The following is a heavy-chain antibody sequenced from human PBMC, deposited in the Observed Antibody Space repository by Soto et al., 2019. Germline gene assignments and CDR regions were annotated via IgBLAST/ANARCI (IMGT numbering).Heavy chain of an antibody. Sequence: SETLSLTXAVSGGSISSGGYSWSWIRQPPGKGLEWIGYIYHSGSTYYNPSLKSRVTISVDRSKNQFSLKLSSVTAADTAVYYCARGFWSGLSGMDVWGQGTTVTVSS. D-gene: IGHD3-3*01. J-gene: IGHJ6*02. CDR1: GGSISSGGYS. CDR3: ARGFWSGLSGMDV. CDR2: IYHSGST. V-gene: IGHV4-30-2*01.